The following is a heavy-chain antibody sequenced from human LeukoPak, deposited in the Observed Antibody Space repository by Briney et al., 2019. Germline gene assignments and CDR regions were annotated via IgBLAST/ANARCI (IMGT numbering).Heavy chain of an antibody. V-gene: IGHV3-48*02. Sequence: GGSLRLSCTASGFTFSSYSMNWVRQAPGKGLGWISYITSSSSATSTADSVKGRFTISRDNAKNSLYLQMNSLRDEDTAVYYCARDLNWGFDIWGQGTMVTVCS. CDR3: ARDLNWGFDI. CDR2: ITSSSSAT. J-gene: IGHJ3*02. CDR1: GFTFSSYS. D-gene: IGHD7-27*01.